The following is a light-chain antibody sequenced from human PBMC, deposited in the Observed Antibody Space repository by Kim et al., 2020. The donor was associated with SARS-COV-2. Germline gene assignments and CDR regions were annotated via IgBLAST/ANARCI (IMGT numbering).Light chain of an antibody. CDR3: QQYNNWPPYT. CDR1: QSVSSH. Sequence: VSPAERATLSGRASQSVSSHLAWYQQKPGQAPRLLFYGASARAAGIPARFSASGSGTDFTLTISSLQSEDFAIYYCQQYNNWPPYTFGQGTKLEI. CDR2: GAS. V-gene: IGKV3-15*01. J-gene: IGKJ2*01.